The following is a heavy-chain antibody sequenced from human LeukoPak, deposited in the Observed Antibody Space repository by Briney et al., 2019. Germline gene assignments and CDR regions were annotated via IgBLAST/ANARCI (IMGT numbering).Heavy chain of an antibody. D-gene: IGHD5-24*01. CDR2: ISGSGGST. J-gene: IGHJ6*02. CDR3: AKSRRWLQLTYYYYYGMDV. V-gene: IGHV3-23*01. Sequence: GGSLRLSCAASGFTFSSYAMSWVRQAPGKGLEWVSAISGSGGSTYYADSVKGRFTISRDNSKNTLYLQMNSLRAEDTAVYYCAKSRRWLQLTYYYYYGMDVWGQGTTGTVSS. CDR1: GFTFSSYA.